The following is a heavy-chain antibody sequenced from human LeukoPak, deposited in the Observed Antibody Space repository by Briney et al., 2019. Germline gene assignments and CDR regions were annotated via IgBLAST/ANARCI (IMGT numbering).Heavy chain of an antibody. J-gene: IGHJ3*02. CDR1: GGSISSSSYY. CDR2: IYYSGST. CDR3: ARLFVISSSWYYEDAFDI. D-gene: IGHD6-13*01. V-gene: IGHV4-39*01. Sequence: SETLSLTCTVSGGSISSSSYYWGWLRQPPGKGLEWIVSIYYSGSTYYNPSLKSRVTISVDTSKNQFSLKLSSVTAADTAVYYCARLFVISSSWYYEDAFDIWGQGTMVTVSS.